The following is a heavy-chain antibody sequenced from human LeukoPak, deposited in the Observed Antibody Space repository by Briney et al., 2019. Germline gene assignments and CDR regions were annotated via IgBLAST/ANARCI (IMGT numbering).Heavy chain of an antibody. CDR1: GYTFTSYY. D-gene: IGHD3-22*01. J-gene: IGHJ4*02. CDR2: INPSGGST. Sequence: ASVKVSCKASGYTFTSYYMHWVRQAPGQGLEWMGIINPSGGSTSYAQQFQGRVTMTRDTSTSTVYMELSSLRSEDTAVYYCARDCSGRDSSGYQDGFDYWGQGTLVTVSS. CDR3: ARDCSGRDSSGYQDGFDY. V-gene: IGHV1-46*01.